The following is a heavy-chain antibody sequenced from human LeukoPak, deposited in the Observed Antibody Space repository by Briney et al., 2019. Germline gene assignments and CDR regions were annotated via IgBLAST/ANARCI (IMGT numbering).Heavy chain of an antibody. V-gene: IGHV4-59*01. CDR3: ARGAVVVVAAAYYYYMDV. D-gene: IGHD2-15*01. J-gene: IGHJ6*03. Sequence: PSETLSLTCTVSGGSIGSYYWSWIRQPPGKGLEWIGYIYYSGSTNYNPSLKSRVTISVDTSKNQFSLKLSSVTAADTAVYYCARGAVVVVAAAYYYYMDVWGKGTTVTVSS. CDR1: GGSIGSYY. CDR2: IYYSGST.